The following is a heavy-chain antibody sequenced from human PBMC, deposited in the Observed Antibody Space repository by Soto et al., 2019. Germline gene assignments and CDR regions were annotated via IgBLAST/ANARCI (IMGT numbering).Heavy chain of an antibody. CDR3: AKVEGSGYGYDY. D-gene: IGHD5-18*01. V-gene: IGHV3-9*01. Sequence: GGSLRLSCAASGFTFDDYAMHWVRQAPGKGLEWVSGISWNSGSIGYADSVKGRFTISRDNAKNSLYLQMNSLRAEDTALYYCAKVEGSGYGYDYWGQGTLVTVSS. CDR1: GFTFDDYA. J-gene: IGHJ4*02. CDR2: ISWNSGSI.